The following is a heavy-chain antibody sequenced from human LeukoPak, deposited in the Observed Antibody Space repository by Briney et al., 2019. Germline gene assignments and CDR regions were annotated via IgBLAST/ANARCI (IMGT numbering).Heavy chain of an antibody. D-gene: IGHD3-22*01. V-gene: IGHV1-18*01. CDR2: ISAYNGNT. CDR1: GYTFTSYG. Sequence: ASVKVSCKSSGYTFTSYGISWVRQAPGQGLEWMGWISAYNGNTNYAQTLQGRVTITTDTSTSTAYMELRSLRSDDTAVYYCARVDSSGYYYPEYFQHWGQGTLVTVSS. J-gene: IGHJ1*01. CDR3: ARVDSSGYYYPEYFQH.